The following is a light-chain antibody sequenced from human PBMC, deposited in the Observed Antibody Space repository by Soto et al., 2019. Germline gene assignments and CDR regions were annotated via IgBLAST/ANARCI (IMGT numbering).Light chain of an antibody. J-gene: IGKJ2*01. CDR3: QHYRNLPRT. CDR1: QDIGRS. V-gene: IGKV1-33*01. Sequence: DVQMTQSPSSLSASVGDRVTISCQASQDIGRSLSWFQQRPGKAPKLLIYDASNLETGVPPRFSGSWSGTNFSFTISSLEPEDVATYYCQHYRNLPRTFGQGTRVDLK. CDR2: DAS.